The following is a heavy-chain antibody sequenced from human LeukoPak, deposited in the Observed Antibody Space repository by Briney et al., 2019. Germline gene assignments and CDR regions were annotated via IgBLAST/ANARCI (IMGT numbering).Heavy chain of an antibody. CDR1: GLTFRNYG. CDR2: IWYDGSNK. V-gene: IGHV3-30*19. J-gene: IGHJ4*02. CDR3: ARGSSGPVHYFDY. D-gene: IGHD3-22*01. Sequence: GKSLRLSCAASGLTFRNYGMHWVRQAPGKGLEWVAVIWYDGSNKYYADSVKGRFTISRDNSKNTLYLQMNSLRAEDTAVYYCARGSSGPVHYFDYWGQGTLVTVSS.